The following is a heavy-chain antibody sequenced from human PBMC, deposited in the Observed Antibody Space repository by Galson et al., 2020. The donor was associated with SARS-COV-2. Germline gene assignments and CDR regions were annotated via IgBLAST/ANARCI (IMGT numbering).Heavy chain of an antibody. V-gene: IGHV4-31*03. Sequence: SETLSLTCTVSGGSINSGGYYWSWIRQHPGKGLEWIGYIYYSGSTYYNPSLKSRVTISVDTSKNQFSLKLSSVTAADTAVYYCARAPADDFWSGYYSVNHFDYWGQGTLVTVSS. CDR1: GGSINSGGYY. CDR2: IYYSGST. CDR3: ARAPADDFWSGYYSVNHFDY. J-gene: IGHJ4*02. D-gene: IGHD3-3*01.